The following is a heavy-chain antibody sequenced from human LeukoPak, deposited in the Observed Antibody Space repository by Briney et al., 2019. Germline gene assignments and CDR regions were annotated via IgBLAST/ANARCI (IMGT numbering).Heavy chain of an antibody. V-gene: IGHV1-69*06. Sequence: EASVKVSCKASGGTFSSYAISWVRQAPGQGLEWMGGIIPIFGTANYAQKFQGRVTITADKSTSTAYMELSSLRSEDTAVYYCASTHRPGRYSSGWYIDYWGQGTLVTVSS. CDR2: IIPIFGTA. CDR1: GGTFSSYA. J-gene: IGHJ4*02. CDR3: ASTHRPGRYSSGWYIDY. D-gene: IGHD6-19*01.